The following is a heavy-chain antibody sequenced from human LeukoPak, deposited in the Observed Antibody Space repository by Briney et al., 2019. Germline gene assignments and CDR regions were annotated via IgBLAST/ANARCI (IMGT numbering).Heavy chain of an antibody. CDR2: IYYSGST. CDR3: ARLGYYGSGRGRAFDI. D-gene: IGHD3-10*01. CDR1: GGSISSSSYY. J-gene: IGHJ3*02. V-gene: IGHV4-39*01. Sequence: LETLSLTCTVSGGSISSSSYYWGWIRQPPGKGLEWIGSIYYSGSTYYNPSLKSRVTISVDTSKNQFSLKLSSVTAADTAVYYCARLGYYGSGRGRAFDIWGQGTMVTVSS.